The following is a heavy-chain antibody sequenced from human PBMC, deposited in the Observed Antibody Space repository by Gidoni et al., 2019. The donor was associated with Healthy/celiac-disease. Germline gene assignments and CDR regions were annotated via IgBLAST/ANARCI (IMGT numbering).Heavy chain of an antibody. CDR1: GGAISSSSYY. Sequence: QLQLQESGPGMVKPSETPSRTCSGPGGAISSSSYYWGWIRQPPGEGLEWIGGIYYSGSTYYTPSLTIRVTISVDTSKNQFSLTLSSVTAADSAVYYCARLYSITDWFDPWGQGTLVTVSS. CDR2: IYYSGST. J-gene: IGHJ5*02. V-gene: IGHV4-39*01. D-gene: IGHD2-15*01. CDR3: ARLYSITDWFDP.